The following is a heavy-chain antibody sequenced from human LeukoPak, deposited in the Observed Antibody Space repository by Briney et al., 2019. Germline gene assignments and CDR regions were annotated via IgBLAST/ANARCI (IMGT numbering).Heavy chain of an antibody. CDR2: IFYSGSN. CDR1: GGFISSYC. V-gene: IGHV4-59*08. Sequence: SETLSLTCTVSGGFISSYCWSWIRQPPGKGLECIGYIFYSGSNNYNPSRKGRVTISVDTSKNQFSLKLSSVTAADTAVYYCARRTRYCSGGSCYSTFDYWGQGTMVTVSS. J-gene: IGHJ4*02. CDR3: ARRTRYCSGGSCYSTFDY. D-gene: IGHD2-15*01.